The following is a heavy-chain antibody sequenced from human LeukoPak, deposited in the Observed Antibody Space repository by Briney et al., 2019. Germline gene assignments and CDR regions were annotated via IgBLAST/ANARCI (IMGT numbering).Heavy chain of an antibody. CDR3: AKATHYYYGSGSVLDY. V-gene: IGHV3-33*06. CDR1: GFTFSSYG. D-gene: IGHD3-10*01. Sequence: QPGRSLRLSCAASGFTFSSYGMHWVRQAPGKGLEWVAVIWYDGSNKYYADSVKGRFTISRDNSKNTLYLQMNSLRAEDTAVYYCAKATHYYYGSGSVLDYWGQGTLVTVSS. CDR2: IWYDGSNK. J-gene: IGHJ4*02.